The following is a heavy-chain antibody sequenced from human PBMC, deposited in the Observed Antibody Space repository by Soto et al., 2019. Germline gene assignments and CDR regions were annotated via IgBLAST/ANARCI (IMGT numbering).Heavy chain of an antibody. J-gene: IGHJ6*02. Sequence: SETLSLTCTVSGGSISSGGYYWSWIRQHPGKGLEWIGYIYYSGSTYYNPSLKSRVTISVDTSKNQFSLKLSSVTAADTAVYYCARTYDSSGFMDVWGQGTTVTVS. CDR1: GGSISSGGYY. CDR3: ARTYDSSGFMDV. V-gene: IGHV4-31*03. CDR2: IYYSGST. D-gene: IGHD3-22*01.